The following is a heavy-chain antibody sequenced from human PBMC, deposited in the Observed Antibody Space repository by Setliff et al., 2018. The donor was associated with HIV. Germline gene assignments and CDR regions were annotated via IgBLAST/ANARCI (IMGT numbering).Heavy chain of an antibody. CDR3: ARVALSITRSTRRAFDI. CDR1: GGSFGAHY. Sequence: PSQTLSLTCAVYGGSFGAHYWSWIRQSPGKGLEWIGEVDHTGSTNISPSLKSRVALSVDASKRHFSLNLRSMTAADTAVYFCARVALSITRSTRRAFDIWGQGTMVTVSS. CDR2: VDHTGST. D-gene: IGHD3-10*01. J-gene: IGHJ3*02. V-gene: IGHV4-34*01.